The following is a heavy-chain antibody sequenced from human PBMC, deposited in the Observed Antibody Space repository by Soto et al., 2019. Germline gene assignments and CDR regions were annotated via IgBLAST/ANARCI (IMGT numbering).Heavy chain of an antibody. V-gene: IGHV1-8*01. J-gene: IGHJ5*02. CDR2: MNPNSGNT. CDR3: AREGLSGLVPAAMGGNWFDP. Sequence: QVQLVQSGAEVKKPGASVKVSCKAAGYTFTSYDINWVRQATGQGLEWMGWMNPNSGNTGYAQKFKCSVNMTRNTYISTAYMELSRLRSEDPEVYYCAREGLSGLVPAAMGGNWFDPWGQGTLVTVSS. D-gene: IGHD2-2*01. CDR1: GYTFTSYD.